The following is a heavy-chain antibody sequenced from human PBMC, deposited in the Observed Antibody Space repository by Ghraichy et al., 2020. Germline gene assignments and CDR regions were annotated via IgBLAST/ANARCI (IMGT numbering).Heavy chain of an antibody. J-gene: IGHJ4*02. CDR1: GFTFSSYG. D-gene: IGHD5-24*01. Sequence: AGSLRLSCAASGFTFSSYGMHWVRQAPGKGLEWVAVIWYDGSNKYYADSVKGRFTISRDNSKNTLYLQMNSLRAEDTAVYYCARDLGDGYNDFDYWGQGTLVTVSS. CDR3: ARDLGDGYNDFDY. V-gene: IGHV3-33*01. CDR2: IWYDGSNK.